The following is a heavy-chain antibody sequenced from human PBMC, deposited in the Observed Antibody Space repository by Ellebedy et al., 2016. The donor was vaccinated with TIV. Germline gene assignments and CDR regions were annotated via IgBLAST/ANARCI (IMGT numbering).Heavy chain of an antibody. V-gene: IGHV5-51*01. CDR1: RYSFTSYW. Sequence: GESLKISCKGSRYSFTSYWIGWVRQMPGKGLEWMGIIYPGDSDTRYSPSFQGQVTIPADKSISTAYLQWSSLKASDTAMYYCARLAAGLYYYYYGMDVWGQGTAVTVSS. J-gene: IGHJ6*02. CDR3: ARLAAGLYYYYYGMDV. D-gene: IGHD6-19*01. CDR2: IYPGDSDT.